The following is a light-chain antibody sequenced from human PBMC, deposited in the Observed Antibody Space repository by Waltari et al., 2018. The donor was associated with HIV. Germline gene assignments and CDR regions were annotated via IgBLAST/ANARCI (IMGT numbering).Light chain of an antibody. Sequence: QSALTQPASVSGSPGQSITISSTGTSSHVGDYNYVSWYQRRPGNGPKLMIYEVSYRPSGVSNRFSGSKSGNTASLTISGLQAEDEADYYCSSYTSSSTLVVFGGGTKLTVL. J-gene: IGLJ2*01. CDR1: SSHVGDYNY. V-gene: IGLV2-14*01. CDR2: EVS. CDR3: SSYTSSSTLVV.